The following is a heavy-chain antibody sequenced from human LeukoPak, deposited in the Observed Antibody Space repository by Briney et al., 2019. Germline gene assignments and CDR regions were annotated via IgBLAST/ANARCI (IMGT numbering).Heavy chain of an antibody. Sequence: NTGESLKISCKGSGYSFTSYWIGWVRQMPGKGLEWMGIIYPGDSDTRYSPSFQGQVTISADKSISTAYLQWSSLKASDTAMYYCARAVAELPWYFDYWGQGTLVTVSS. CDR1: GYSFTSYW. D-gene: IGHD4-23*01. V-gene: IGHV5-51*01. J-gene: IGHJ4*02. CDR2: IYPGDSDT. CDR3: ARAVAELPWYFDY.